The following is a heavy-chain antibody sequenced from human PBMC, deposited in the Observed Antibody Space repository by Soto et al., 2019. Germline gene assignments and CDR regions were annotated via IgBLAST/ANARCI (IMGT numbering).Heavy chain of an antibody. V-gene: IGHV3-23*01. CDR2: ISGSGGST. D-gene: IGHD3-3*01. J-gene: IGHJ6*04. CDR3: AKDQYYDFWSGYYTRADYYYGMDV. CDR1: GFTFSSYA. Sequence: EVQLLESGGGLVQPGGSLRLSCAASGFTFSSYAMSWVRQAPGKGLEWVSAISGSGGSTYYADSVKGRFTISRDNSKNPLYLQMNSVRAEDTAVYYCAKDQYYDFWSGYYTRADYYYGMDVWGKGTTVTVSS.